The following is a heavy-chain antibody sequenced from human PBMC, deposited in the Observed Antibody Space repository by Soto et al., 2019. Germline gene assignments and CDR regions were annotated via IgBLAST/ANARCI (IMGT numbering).Heavy chain of an antibody. V-gene: IGHV3-30*18. CDR1: GFTFSTYG. CDR2: ISYDGYLK. Sequence: GSLRLSCAASGFTFSTYGMQCVRQAPGKGLEWVAVISYDGYLKYYVDAVKGRFTVARDNSKNTLFLEMNSLRVEDTAVYFCAKDFKVSGSHYGTLNYYYGMDVWGQGTTVTVSS. J-gene: IGHJ6*02. CDR3: AKDFKVSGSHYGTLNYYYGMDV. D-gene: IGHD3-10*01.